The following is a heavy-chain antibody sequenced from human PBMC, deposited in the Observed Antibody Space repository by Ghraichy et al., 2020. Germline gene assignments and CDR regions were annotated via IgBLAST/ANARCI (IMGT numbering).Heavy chain of an antibody. J-gene: IGHJ6*02. D-gene: IGHD3-10*01. V-gene: IGHV2-5*01. Sequence: SGPTLVKPTQTLTLTCTFSGFSLSTSGVGVGWIRQPPGKALEWLALIYWNDDKRYSPSLKSRLTITKDTSKNQVVLTMTNMDPVDTATYYCAHRGRITMVRGVTEYYYYYGMDVWGQGTTVTVSS. CDR1: GFSLSTSGVG. CDR2: IYWNDDK. CDR3: AHRGRITMVRGVTEYYYYYGMDV.